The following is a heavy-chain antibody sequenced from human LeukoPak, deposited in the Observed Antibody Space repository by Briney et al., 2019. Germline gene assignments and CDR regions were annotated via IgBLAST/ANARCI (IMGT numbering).Heavy chain of an antibody. J-gene: IGHJ4*02. CDR2: INPSGGST. CDR3: ARDDYGGNSFVDY. D-gene: IGHD4-23*01. Sequence: ASVKLSCKASGYTFISYYMHWVRQAPGQGLEWMGIINPSGGSTSYAQKFQGRVTMTRDMSTSTVYMELSSLRSEDTAVYYCARDDYGGNSFVDYWGQGTLVTVSS. V-gene: IGHV1-46*01. CDR1: GYTFISYY.